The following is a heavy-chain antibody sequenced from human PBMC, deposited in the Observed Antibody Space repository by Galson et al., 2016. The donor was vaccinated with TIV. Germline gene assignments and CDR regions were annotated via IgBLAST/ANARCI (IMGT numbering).Heavy chain of an antibody. D-gene: IGHD3-3*01. CDR3: ARVPTIFGVVIKRDGMDV. J-gene: IGHJ6*02. CDR2: ITNSGSAI. CDR1: GFTFSDYC. V-gene: IGHV3-11*01. Sequence: SLRLSCAASGFTFSDYCMSWIRQAPGKGLEWVSYITNSGSAINYAASVEGRFTISRDNAKNSLYLQMNSLRAEDTAVYYCARVPTIFGVVIKRDGMDVWGQGTTVTVS.